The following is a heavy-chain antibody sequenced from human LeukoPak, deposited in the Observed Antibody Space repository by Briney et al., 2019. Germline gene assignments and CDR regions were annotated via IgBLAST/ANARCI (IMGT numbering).Heavy chain of an antibody. J-gene: IGHJ4*02. CDR3: ANHWNGYYFDY. V-gene: IGHV3-23*01. CDR1: GFTFSGFA. D-gene: IGHD1-1*01. CDR2: ISGSGGST. Sequence: TGGSLRLSCAGSGFTFSGFAMHWVRQAPGKGLEWVSAISGSGGSTYYADSVKGRFTISRDNSKNTLYLQMNSLRAEDTAVYYCANHWNGYYFDYWGQGTLVTVSS.